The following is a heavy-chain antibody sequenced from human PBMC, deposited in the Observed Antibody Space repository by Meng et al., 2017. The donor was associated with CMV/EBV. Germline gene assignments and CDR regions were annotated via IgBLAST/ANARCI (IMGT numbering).Heavy chain of an antibody. J-gene: IGHJ4*02. CDR3: ARDWGGTSFKHLPHNDY. V-gene: IGHV3-48*04. CDR2: ISSSSSTI. Sequence: EGSLRLSCAASGFTFSSYSMNWVRQAPGKGLEWVSYISSSSSTIYYADSVKGRFTISRDNAKNSLYLQMNSLRAEDTAVYYCARDWGGTSFKHLPHNDYWGQGTLVTVSS. CDR1: GFTFSSYS. D-gene: IGHD3-16*01.